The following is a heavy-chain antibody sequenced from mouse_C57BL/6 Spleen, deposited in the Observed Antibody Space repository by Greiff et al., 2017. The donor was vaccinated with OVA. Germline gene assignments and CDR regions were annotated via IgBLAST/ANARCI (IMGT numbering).Heavy chain of an antibody. CDR1: GYTFTSYW. Sequence: VQLQQPGAELVKPGASVKMSCKASGYTFTSYWITWVKQRPGQGLEWIGDIYPGSGSTNYNEKFKSKATLTVDTSSCTAYMQLSSLTSEDSAVYYCARDGYGSPVDYWGQGTTLTVSS. CDR3: ARDGYGSPVDY. D-gene: IGHD1-1*01. J-gene: IGHJ2*01. V-gene: IGHV1-55*01. CDR2: IYPGSGST.